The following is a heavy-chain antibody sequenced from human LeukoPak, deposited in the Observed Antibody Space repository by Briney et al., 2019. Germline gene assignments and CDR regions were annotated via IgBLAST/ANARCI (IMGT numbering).Heavy chain of an antibody. D-gene: IGHD3-10*01. CDR2: ISYDGSNK. CDR3: AKGGVAPSEFDP. V-gene: IGHV3-30*18. J-gene: IGHJ5*02. Sequence: GGSLRLSCAASGFTFSSYGMHWVRRASGKGLEWVAVISYDGSNKYYADSVKGRFTISRDNSKNTLYLQMNSLRAEDTAVYYCAKGGVAPSEFDPWGQGTLVTVSS. CDR1: GFTFSSYG.